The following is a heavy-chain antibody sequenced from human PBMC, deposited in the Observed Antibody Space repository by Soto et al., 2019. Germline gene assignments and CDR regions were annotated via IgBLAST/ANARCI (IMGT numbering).Heavy chain of an antibody. CDR1: GGSISSGGHY. Sequence: QVQLQESGPGLVKPSQTLSLTCTVSGGSISSGGHYWSWIRQRPGKGMEWIGYIYYGGSTYYNPCLKGRATISVETSKNQFTLKLSAVPAADTAVYYCARQLSRSWYHYFDYWGQGTLVTVSS. V-gene: IGHV4-31*03. J-gene: IGHJ4*02. CDR2: IYYGGST. CDR3: ARQLSRSWYHYFDY. D-gene: IGHD6-13*01.